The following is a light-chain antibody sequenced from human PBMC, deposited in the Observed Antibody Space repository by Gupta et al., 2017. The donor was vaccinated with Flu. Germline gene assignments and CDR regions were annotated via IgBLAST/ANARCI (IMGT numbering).Light chain of an antibody. CDR1: SSDVGGYNN. V-gene: IGLV2-14*01. J-gene: IGLJ1*01. CDR3: TSYSSTDSLYV. CDR2: EVS. Sequence: QSALTQPASVSGSPGQSITISCTGTSSDVGGYNNVSWYQQHPGRVPKLMIYEVSNRPSGVSNRFSGSKSANTASLTISGLQAEDEADFYCTSYSSTDSLYVFGTGTKVTVL.